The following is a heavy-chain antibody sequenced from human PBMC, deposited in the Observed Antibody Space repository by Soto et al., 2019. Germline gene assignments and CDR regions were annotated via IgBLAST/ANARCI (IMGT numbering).Heavy chain of an antibody. D-gene: IGHD1-26*01. Sequence: GGSLRLSCAGPAFTFSNYAMAWVRQAPGKGLEWVSSIAGSGGDISYADSVKGRFTISRDNSKSTLFPQMDSLRAGDTAIYYCAKKYYGTYPFDYWGQGTLVTVSS. J-gene: IGHJ4*02. CDR1: AFTFSNYA. V-gene: IGHV3-23*01. CDR3: AKKYYGTYPFDY. CDR2: IAGSGGDI.